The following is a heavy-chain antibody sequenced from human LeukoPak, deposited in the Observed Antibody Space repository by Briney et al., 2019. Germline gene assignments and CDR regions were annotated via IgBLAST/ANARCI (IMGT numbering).Heavy chain of an antibody. D-gene: IGHD1-26*01. CDR2: ISYDGSNK. J-gene: IGHJ4*02. V-gene: IGHV3-30*18. Sequence: GESLRLSCAASGFTFSSYGMHWVRQAPGKGLEWVAVISYDGSNKYYADSVKGRFTISRDNSKNTLYLQMNSLRAEDTAVYYCAKDYSGSYYTLDYWGQGTLVTVSS. CDR3: AKDYSGSYYTLDY. CDR1: GFTFSSYG.